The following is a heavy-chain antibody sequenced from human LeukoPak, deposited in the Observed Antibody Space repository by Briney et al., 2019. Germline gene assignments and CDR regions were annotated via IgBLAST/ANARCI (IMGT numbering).Heavy chain of an antibody. CDR2: ISGSGGST. D-gene: IGHD6-13*01. J-gene: IGHJ4*02. Sequence: GGSLRLSCAASGFTFSSYAMSWVRQAPGKGLEWVSAISGSGGSTYYADSVKGRFTISRDNSKNTLYLQMNSLRAEDTAVYYCAKAPGLIAAAGNYFDYWGQGTLVTVSS. CDR3: AKAPGLIAAAGNYFDY. CDR1: GFTFSSYA. V-gene: IGHV3-23*01.